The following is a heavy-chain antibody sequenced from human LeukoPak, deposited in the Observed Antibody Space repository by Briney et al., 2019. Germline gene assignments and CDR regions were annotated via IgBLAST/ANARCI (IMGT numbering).Heavy chain of an antibody. V-gene: IGHV3-11*04. D-gene: IGHD2-2*01. CDR3: AKGWAVVVPAALIDY. CDR1: GFTFSDYY. CDR2: ISSSGSTI. Sequence: GGSLRLSCAASGFTFSDYYMSWIRQAPGKGLEWVSYISSSGSTIYYADSVKGRFTISRDNSKNTLYLQMNSLRAEDTAVYYCAKGWAVVVPAALIDYWGQGTLVTVSS. J-gene: IGHJ4*02.